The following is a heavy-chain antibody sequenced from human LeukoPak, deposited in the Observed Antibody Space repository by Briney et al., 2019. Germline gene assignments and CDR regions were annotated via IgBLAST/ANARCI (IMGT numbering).Heavy chain of an antibody. V-gene: IGHV4-38-2*01. J-gene: IGHJ5*02. CDR2: IYHSGST. D-gene: IGHD3-10*01. Sequence: PSETLSLTSAVSGYSIISGYYWGWIRQPPGKGLEWIGSIYHSGSTYYNPSLKSRVTISVDTSKNQFSLKLSSVTAADTAVYYCARPYGSGSYYSWFDPWGQGTLVTVSS. CDR1: GYSIISGYY. CDR3: ARPYGSGSYYSWFDP.